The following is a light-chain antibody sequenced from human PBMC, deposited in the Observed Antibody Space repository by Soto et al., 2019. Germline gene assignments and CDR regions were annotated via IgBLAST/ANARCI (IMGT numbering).Light chain of an antibody. CDR1: QDISNY. CDR2: DAS. J-gene: IGKJ2*01. V-gene: IGKV1-33*01. Sequence: DVQVTQSPSSLSASVGDRVTITCQASQDISNYLNWYQQKVGKAPKLLIYDASNLETGVPSRFGGSGSGTDFTFTITSLQPEDTTTYYCQQYDDLPYTFGQGTKLQIK. CDR3: QQYDDLPYT.